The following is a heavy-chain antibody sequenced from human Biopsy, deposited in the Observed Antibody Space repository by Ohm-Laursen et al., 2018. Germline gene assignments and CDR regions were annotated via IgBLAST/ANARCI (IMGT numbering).Heavy chain of an antibody. CDR2: ISGSGSTK. D-gene: IGHD2-2*01. V-gene: IGHV3-48*03. J-gene: IGHJ3*02. CDR1: GFTFSTYE. CDR3: ARRYCSSTGCALDI. Sequence: SLRLSCAASGFTFSTYEMNWVRQAPGKGLEWVSHISGSGSTKYHADSVKGRFTISRDNSKTSLYLQMNSLRAEDTAVYYCARRYCSSTGCALDIWGQGTLVSVSS.